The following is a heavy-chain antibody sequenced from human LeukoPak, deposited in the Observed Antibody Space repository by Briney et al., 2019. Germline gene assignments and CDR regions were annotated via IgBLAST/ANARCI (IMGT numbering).Heavy chain of an antibody. CDR3: ARARGSSGYDYLDYYYYMDV. V-gene: IGHV4-59*01. J-gene: IGHJ6*03. CDR1: GGSISSYY. D-gene: IGHD5-12*01. CDR2: IYYSGST. Sequence: KPSETLSLTCTVSGGSISSYYWSWIRQPPGKGLEWIGYIYYSGSTNYNPSLKSRVTISVDTSKNQFPLKLSSVTAADTAVYYCARARGSSGYDYLDYYYYMDVWGKGTTVTVSS.